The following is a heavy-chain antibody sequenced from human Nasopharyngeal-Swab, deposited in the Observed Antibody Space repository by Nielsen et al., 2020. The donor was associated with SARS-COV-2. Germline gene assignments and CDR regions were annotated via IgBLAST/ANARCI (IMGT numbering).Heavy chain of an antibody. J-gene: IGHJ4*02. Sequence: GESLKIPCAASGFTFSSYAMSWVRQTPGKGLEWVSAITSSGGSTYYADSVQDRFTISRDNSKNTPYLQMDSLRVEDTAVYYCATGYPLSARPSFDYWGQGTLVTVSS. CDR3: ATGYPLSARPSFDY. D-gene: IGHD5-18*01. CDR2: ITSSGGST. CDR1: GFTFSSYA. V-gene: IGHV3-23*01.